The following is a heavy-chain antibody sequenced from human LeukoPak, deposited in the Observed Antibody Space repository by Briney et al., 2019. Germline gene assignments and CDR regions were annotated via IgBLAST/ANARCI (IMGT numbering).Heavy chain of an antibody. Sequence: SVKVSCKASGGTFSSYAIRWVRQAPGKGLECVGRIIPIFGTANYAQKFQGRVTITTDESTSTAYMELSSLRSEDTAVYYCARDQEQWAFDYWGQGTLVTVSS. J-gene: IGHJ4*02. V-gene: IGHV1-69*05. D-gene: IGHD6-19*01. CDR1: GGTFSSYA. CDR2: IIPIFGTA. CDR3: ARDQEQWAFDY.